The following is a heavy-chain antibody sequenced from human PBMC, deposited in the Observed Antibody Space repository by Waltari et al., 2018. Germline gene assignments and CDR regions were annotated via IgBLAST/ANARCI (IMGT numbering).Heavy chain of an antibody. CDR1: GFTFSSYW. V-gene: IGHV3-74*01. CDR2: INSDGSST. J-gene: IGHJ4*02. Sequence: EVQLVESGGGLVQPGGSLRLSCAASGFTFSSYWMHWVRQAPGKGLVWVSRINSDGSSTSYADSVKGRFTISRDNAKNTLYLQMNSLRAEDTAVYYCARGPGDRYYYDSSGYYPDGYYWGQGTLVTVSS. CDR3: ARGPGDRYYYDSSGYYPDGYY. D-gene: IGHD3-22*01.